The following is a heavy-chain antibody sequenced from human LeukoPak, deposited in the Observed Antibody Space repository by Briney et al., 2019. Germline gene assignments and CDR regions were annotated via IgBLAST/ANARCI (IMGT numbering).Heavy chain of an antibody. CDR1: GFTFSGSA. CDR3: ARDYYSDSSASYWYFDL. V-gene: IGHV4-4*02. J-gene: IGHJ2*01. D-gene: IGHD3-22*01. Sequence: GSLRLSCAASGFTFSGSAMHWVRQASGKGLEWIGDIYHSGSTNYNPSLKSRVTISVDKSENQLSLKLSSVTAADTAVYYCARDYYSDSSASYWYFDLWGRGTLVTVSS. CDR2: IYHSGST.